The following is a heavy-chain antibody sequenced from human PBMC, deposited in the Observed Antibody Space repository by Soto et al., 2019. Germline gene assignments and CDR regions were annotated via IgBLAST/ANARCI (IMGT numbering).Heavy chain of an antibody. Sequence: QITLKESGPTLVKPTQTLTLTCTFSGFSLSTIGVGVGWIRQPPGKALEWLALIYWDDDKRYSPSLKSRLTVPKDTSKNQGVLTMTNMDPVDTATYYCVQSRCGGDCLQSYSSHSYYGLDVWGQGTTVTVSS. V-gene: IGHV2-5*02. CDR1: GFSLSTIGVG. D-gene: IGHD2-21*02. CDR2: IYWDDDK. J-gene: IGHJ6*02. CDR3: VQSRCGGDCLQSYSSHSYYGLDV.